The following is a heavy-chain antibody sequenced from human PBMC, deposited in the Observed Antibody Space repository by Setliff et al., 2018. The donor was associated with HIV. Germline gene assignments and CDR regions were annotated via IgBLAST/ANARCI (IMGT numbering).Heavy chain of an antibody. CDR1: GFSFSTYG. D-gene: IGHD6-19*01. CDR3: ARDRQPLSSSGWGSHMDV. Sequence: PGGSLRLSCAASGFSFSTYGMHWVRQAPGKGLEWVAVIWHDGSNENYADSVKGRFTISRDNSKNTLYLQMSSLRVDDTAVYYCARDRQPLSSSGWGSHMDVWGQGTTVTVSS. V-gene: IGHV3-33*08. CDR2: IWHDGSNE. J-gene: IGHJ6*02.